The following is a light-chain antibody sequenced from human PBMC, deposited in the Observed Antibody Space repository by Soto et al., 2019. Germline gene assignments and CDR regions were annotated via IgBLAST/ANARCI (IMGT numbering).Light chain of an antibody. CDR3: HHYESVPCT. CDR2: DAS. CDR1: QDIKNY. J-gene: IGKJ2*02. V-gene: IGKV1-33*01. Sequence: DIQLTQSPSSLSASVGDRVTITCQASQDIKNYLIWYQQKAGEAPNLLIYDASTLGTGVSSRFSGSGSGTEFSLTITNLQPEDIATYYCHHYESVPCTFGQGTRLEIK.